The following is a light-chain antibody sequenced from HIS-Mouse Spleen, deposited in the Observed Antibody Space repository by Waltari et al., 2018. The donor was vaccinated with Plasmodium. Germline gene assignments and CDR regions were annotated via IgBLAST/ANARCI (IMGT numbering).Light chain of an antibody. CDR2: KDR. CDR3: QSADSSGTYQV. J-gene: IGLJ2*01. V-gene: IGLV3-25*03. Sequence: SYELTQPPSVSVSPGQTARITCSGDALPKQYAYWYQQKPGQAPVLVIYKDRERPSGILGRFSGSSSGKTVTLTISGVQAEDEADYYCQSADSSGTYQVFGGGTKLTVL. CDR1: ALPKQY.